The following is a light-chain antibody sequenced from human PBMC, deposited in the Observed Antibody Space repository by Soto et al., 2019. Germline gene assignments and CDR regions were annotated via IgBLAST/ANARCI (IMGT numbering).Light chain of an antibody. CDR3: CSYAGRNTLL. V-gene: IGLV2-8*01. CDR1: SSDIGDYNY. CDR2: EVS. Sequence: QSALTQPPSASGSPGQSVTISCTGTSSDIGDYNYVSWYQQYPGKAPKLIIYEVSERPSGVPDRFSGSKSGNTAYLTVSGLRTEDSADYYCCSYAGRNTLLFGGGTKLTVL. J-gene: IGLJ2*01.